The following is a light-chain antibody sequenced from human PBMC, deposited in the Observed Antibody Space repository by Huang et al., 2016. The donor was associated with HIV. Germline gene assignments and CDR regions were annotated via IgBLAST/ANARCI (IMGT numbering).Light chain of an antibody. CDR3: MQGTHRPGT. V-gene: IGKV2-30*01. Sequence: DVVMTQSPLSLPVTLGQPASISFMSSQSLVYSDGNTYLNWFQQRPGQSPRRLIYKVSNRDSGVPDRLSGSGSGTDFTLKISRVEAEDVGVYYCMQGTHRPGTFGQGTKVEIK. CDR2: KVS. CDR1: QSLVYSDGNTY. J-gene: IGKJ1*01.